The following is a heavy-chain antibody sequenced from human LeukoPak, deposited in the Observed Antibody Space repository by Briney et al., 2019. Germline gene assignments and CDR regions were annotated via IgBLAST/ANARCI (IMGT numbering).Heavy chain of an antibody. CDR1: GFTFSSYV. Sequence: GGSLRLSCAASGFTFSSYVIHWFREAPGKGLEWVAAILYDVSTKYYADSVKGRFTISRDNPKDMLYLQMNSLRVEDTPIYYCAREPGVVNLNWLDTWGQGALVTVSS. CDR2: ILYDVSTK. D-gene: IGHD3-22*01. CDR3: AREPGVVNLNWLDT. J-gene: IGHJ5*02. V-gene: IGHV3-30*03.